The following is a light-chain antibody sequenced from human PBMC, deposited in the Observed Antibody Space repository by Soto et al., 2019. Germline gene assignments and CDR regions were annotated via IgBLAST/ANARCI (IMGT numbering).Light chain of an antibody. V-gene: IGLV2-14*03. J-gene: IGLJ2*01. CDR3: SSYTSSSTVV. Sequence: QSALTQPASVSGSPGQSITISCIGTSSDVGGYNHVSWYQQHPGKVPKLMIYDVSNRPSGVSARFSGSKSGNTASLTISGLKAEDEADYYCSSYTSSSTVVFGGGTKLTVL. CDR2: DVS. CDR1: SSDVGGYNH.